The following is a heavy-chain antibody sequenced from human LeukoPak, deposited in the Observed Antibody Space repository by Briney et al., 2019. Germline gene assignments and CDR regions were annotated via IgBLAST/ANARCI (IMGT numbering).Heavy chain of an antibody. V-gene: IGHV3-48*01. J-gene: IGHJ4*02. D-gene: IGHD2-2*01. CDR1: GFTFSSYS. CDR2: ISSSSSTI. Sequence: PGGSLRLSCAASGFTFSSYSMNWVRQAPGKWLEWVSYISSSSSTIYYADSVKGRFTISRDNAKNSLYLQMNSLRAEDTAVYYCAAIGYCSSTSCYGDYFDYWGQGTLVTVSS. CDR3: AAIGYCSSTSCYGDYFDY.